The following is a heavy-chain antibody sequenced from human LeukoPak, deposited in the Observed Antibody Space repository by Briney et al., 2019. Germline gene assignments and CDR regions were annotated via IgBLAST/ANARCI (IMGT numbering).Heavy chain of an antibody. V-gene: IGHV3-7*01. CDR2: IKQDGSEK. J-gene: IGHJ6*03. CDR3: ATRGYYYYMDV. CDR1: GFTFSSYG. Sequence: GRALILSCAASGFTFSSYGMSWLGSAPGKGLGGVANIKQDGSEKYYVDSVKGRFTISTDNAKNSLYLQMNSLRAEDTAVYYCATRGYYYYMDVWGKGTTVTVSS.